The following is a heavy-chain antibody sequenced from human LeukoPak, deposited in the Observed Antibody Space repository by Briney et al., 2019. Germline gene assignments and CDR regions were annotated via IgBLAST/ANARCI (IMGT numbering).Heavy chain of an antibody. CDR3: ARDESSSSVGFDY. V-gene: IGHV3-21*01. CDR1: GFTFSSYA. Sequence: PGGSLRLSCAASGFTFSSYAMSWVRQAPGKGLEWVSSISSSSSYIYYADSVKGRFTISRDNAKNSLYLQMNSLRAEDTAVYYCARDESSSSVGFDYWGQGTLVTVSS. J-gene: IGHJ4*02. D-gene: IGHD6-6*01. CDR2: ISSSSSYI.